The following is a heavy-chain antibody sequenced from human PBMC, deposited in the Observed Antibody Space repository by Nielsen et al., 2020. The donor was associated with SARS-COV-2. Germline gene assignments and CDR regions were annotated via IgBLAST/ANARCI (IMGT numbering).Heavy chain of an antibody. CDR3: ATTQTGRSFDY. D-gene: IGHD7-27*01. V-gene: IGHV3-72*01. Sequence: GESLKISCVVSGLTFSDHYMEWARQAPGKGLEWVGRIRNKANSHTTEYAASVKGRFTISRDDSKNSLYLQMNSLKTEDTAVYYCATTQTGRSFDYWGQGTLVTVSS. CDR1: GLTFSDHY. CDR2: IRNKANSHTT. J-gene: IGHJ4*02.